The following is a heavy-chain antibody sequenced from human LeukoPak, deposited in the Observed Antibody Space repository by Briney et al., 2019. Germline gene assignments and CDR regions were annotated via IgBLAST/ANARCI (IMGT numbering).Heavy chain of an antibody. CDR2: INHSGST. CDR1: GGSFSGYY. Sequence: SETLSLTCAVYGGSFSGYYWSWIRQPPGKRLEWIGEINHSGSTNYNPSLKSRVTISVDTSKNQFSLKLSSVTATDTAVYYCARHVRKRGIAGAGTPGWFDPWGQGTLVTVSS. V-gene: IGHV4-34*01. D-gene: IGHD6-19*01. CDR3: ARHVRKRGIAGAGTPGWFDP. J-gene: IGHJ5*02.